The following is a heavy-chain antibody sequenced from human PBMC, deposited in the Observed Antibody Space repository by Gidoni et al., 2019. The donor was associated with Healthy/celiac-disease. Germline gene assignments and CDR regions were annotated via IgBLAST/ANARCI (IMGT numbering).Heavy chain of an antibody. CDR2: IYYSGST. V-gene: IGHV4-39*07. CDR3: ARRTDILTGYEYGMDV. CDR1: GGSISISRYY. D-gene: IGHD3-9*01. Sequence: QLQLQESGPGLVKPSETLSLTCTVSGGSISISRYYWGWSRQPPGKGLEWIGSIYYSGSTYYNPSLKSRVTISVDTSKNQFSLKLSSVTAADTAVYYCARRTDILTGYEYGMDVWGQGTTVTVSS. J-gene: IGHJ6*02.